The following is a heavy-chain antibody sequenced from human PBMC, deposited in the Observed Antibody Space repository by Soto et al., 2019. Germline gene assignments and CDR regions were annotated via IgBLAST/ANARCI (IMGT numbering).Heavy chain of an antibody. V-gene: IGHV4-59*11. CDR2: VFYSGNT. Sequence: PSETLSLTCTVSGGSISNHYWSWIRQPPGKGLEWIGYVFYSGNTNYNPSLKRRVAISVDRSKNQFSLKLNSVTATDTAVYYCARAIDFWAGSFDRWGQGTLVTVSS. J-gene: IGHJ4*02. D-gene: IGHD3-3*01. CDR1: GGSISNHY. CDR3: ARAIDFWAGSFDR.